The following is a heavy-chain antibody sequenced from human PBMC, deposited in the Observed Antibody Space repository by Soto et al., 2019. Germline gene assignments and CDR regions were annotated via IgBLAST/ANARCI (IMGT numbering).Heavy chain of an antibody. CDR1: GFTFSSYG. J-gene: IGHJ4*02. Sequence: SGGSLRLSCAAAGFTFSSYGMHWVRQAPGKGLEWVAVISDDESNKYYADSVKGRFTISRDNSKNTLYLQMNSLRAEDTAVYYCAKEWVYDSSGWSFDYWGQGTLVTVSS. D-gene: IGHD3-22*01. V-gene: IGHV3-30*18. CDR2: ISDDESNK. CDR3: AKEWVYDSSGWSFDY.